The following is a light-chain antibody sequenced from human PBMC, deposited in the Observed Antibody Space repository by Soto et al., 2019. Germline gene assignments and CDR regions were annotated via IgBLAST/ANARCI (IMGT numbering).Light chain of an antibody. CDR3: QQRHMWPIT. V-gene: IGKV3D-20*02. J-gene: IGKJ5*01. CDR1: QRVSSGY. CDR2: GAS. Sequence: EIVLTQSPGTLSLSPGERATLSCRASQRVSSGYLAWYQQKPGQAPRLLIYGASNRATDIPDRFSGRGSGTDFTLTISSLEPEDSAVYYCQQRHMWPITFGQGTRLEIK.